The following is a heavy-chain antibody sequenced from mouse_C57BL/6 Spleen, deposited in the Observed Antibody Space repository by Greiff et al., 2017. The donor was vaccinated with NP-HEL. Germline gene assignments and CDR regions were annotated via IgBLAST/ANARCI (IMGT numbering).Heavy chain of an antibody. Sequence: VQLQQPGTELVKPGASVKLSCKASGYTFTSYWMHWVKQRPGQGLEWIGNINPSNGGTNYNEKFKSKATLTVDKSSSTAYMQLSSLTSEDSAVYYCARSGHGNHGYFDYWGQGTTLTVSS. CDR3: ARSGHGNHGYFDY. D-gene: IGHD2-1*01. J-gene: IGHJ2*01. CDR1: GYTFTSYW. V-gene: IGHV1-53*01. CDR2: INPSNGGT.